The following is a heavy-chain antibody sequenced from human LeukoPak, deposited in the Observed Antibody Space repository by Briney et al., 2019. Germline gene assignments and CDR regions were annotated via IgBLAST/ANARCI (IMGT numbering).Heavy chain of an antibody. J-gene: IGHJ4*02. CDR1: GFTFSSYS. Sequence: GGSLRLSCAASGFTFSSYSMRWVRQAPGKGLEWVSGISGSGGSTYYADSVKGRFTISRDNSKNTLYLQMSSLRAEDTAVYYCAQDKTSSGDYTDYWGRGTLVTVSS. CDR3: AQDKTSSGDYTDY. CDR2: ISGSGGST. D-gene: IGHD3-22*01. V-gene: IGHV3-23*01.